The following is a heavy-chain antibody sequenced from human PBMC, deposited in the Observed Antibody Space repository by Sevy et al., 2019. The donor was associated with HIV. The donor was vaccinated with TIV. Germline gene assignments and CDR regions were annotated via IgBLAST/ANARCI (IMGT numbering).Heavy chain of an antibody. CDR1: GFTFSSYG. V-gene: IGHV3-33*01. D-gene: IGHD6-13*01. CDR3: ARGSGYSSSPYGMDV. Sequence: GGSLRLSCAASGFTFSSYGMHWVRQAPGKGLEWVAVIWYDGSNKYYADSVKGRFTISRDNSKNTLYLQMNSLRAEDTAVYYSARGSGYSSSPYGMDVWGQGTTVTVSS. CDR2: IWYDGSNK. J-gene: IGHJ6*02.